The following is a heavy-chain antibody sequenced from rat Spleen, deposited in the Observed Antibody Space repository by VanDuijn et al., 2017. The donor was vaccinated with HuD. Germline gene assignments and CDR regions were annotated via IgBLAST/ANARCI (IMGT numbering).Heavy chain of an antibody. D-gene: IGHD5-1*01. CDR3: ARHRDWGRGWFAY. Sequence: EVKLVESGGGLVQPGRSLKLSCAASGFTFDDYGMAWVRQAPKNGLEWVASISWGGSSTYYPDNVKGRFTISRDNAKNALYLQMNNLRSEDTAIYYCARHRDWGRGWFAYWGQGTLVTVSS. V-gene: IGHV5-36*01. CDR1: GFTFDDYG. CDR2: ISWGGSST. J-gene: IGHJ3*01.